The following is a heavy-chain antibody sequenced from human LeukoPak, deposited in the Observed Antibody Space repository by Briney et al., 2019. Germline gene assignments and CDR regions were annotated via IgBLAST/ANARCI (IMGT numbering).Heavy chain of an antibody. D-gene: IGHD2-2*02. CDR1: GGSISGSSYY. CDR2: IYYSGST. J-gene: IGHJ3*02. V-gene: IGHV4-39*07. CDR3: ARTPSYCISSSCYRDAFDI. Sequence: SETLSLTCTVSGGSISGSSYYWGWIRQPPGKGLEWIGSIYYSGSTYYNPSLKSRVTISVDTSKNQFSLKVSSVTAADSAVYYCARTPSYCISSSCYRDAFDIWGQGTMVTVSS.